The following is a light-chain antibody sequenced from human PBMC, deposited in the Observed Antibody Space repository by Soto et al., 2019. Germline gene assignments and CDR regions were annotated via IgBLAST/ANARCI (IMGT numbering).Light chain of an antibody. CDR1: HSVSDG. CDR3: QQNNNWPYT. V-gene: IGKV3-15*01. CDR2: RAS. J-gene: IGKJ2*01. Sequence: EIVMTQSPATLSVSPGERTTLSCRASHSVSDGLALYQQKPGQAPRLLIYRASIRVTGIPARFSGSGSGTEFTLTISSLQSEDFAVYYCQQNNNWPYTFGQGTKLEIK.